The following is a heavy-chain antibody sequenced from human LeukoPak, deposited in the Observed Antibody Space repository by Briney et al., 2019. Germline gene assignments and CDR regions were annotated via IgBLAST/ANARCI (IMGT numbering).Heavy chain of an antibody. Sequence: GGSLCLSCAASGFTFSNYWMSWVRQAPGKGLEWVANIKEDGSEKYYVDSVKGRFTISRDNARNSLYLQMNSLRAEDTAVYYCASGRQLGYWGQGTLVTVSS. J-gene: IGHJ4*02. D-gene: IGHD6-13*01. CDR1: GFTFSNYW. CDR2: IKEDGSEK. V-gene: IGHV3-7*01. CDR3: ASGRQLGY.